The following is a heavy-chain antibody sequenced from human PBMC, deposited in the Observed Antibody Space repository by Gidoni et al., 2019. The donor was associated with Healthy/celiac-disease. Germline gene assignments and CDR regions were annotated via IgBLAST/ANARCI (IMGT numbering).Heavy chain of an antibody. CDR3: ARGFDSSGYYYWDY. CDR2: IFSSGST. CDR1: GGSISSGDYY. J-gene: IGHJ4*02. V-gene: IGHV4-30-4*01. D-gene: IGHD3-22*01. Sequence: QVQLQESGPGLVKPSQTLSLTCTVPGGSISSGDYYWSWIRQPPGKGLECIGYIFSSGSTSYNPSRKSRVTISIDTSKNQFSLMLSSVTAADTAVYYCARGFDSSGYYYWDYWGQGTLVTVSS.